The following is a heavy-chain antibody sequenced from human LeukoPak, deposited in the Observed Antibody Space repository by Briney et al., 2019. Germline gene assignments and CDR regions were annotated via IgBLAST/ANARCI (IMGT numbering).Heavy chain of an antibody. V-gene: IGHV4-59*01. CDR1: GGSISSYC. J-gene: IGHJ2*01. CDR2: IYYSGST. D-gene: IGHD6-13*01. CDR3: AREKGGAAAVDWYFDL. Sequence: SETLSLTCTVSGGSISSYCWSWIRQPPGKGLEWIGYIYYSGSTNYNPSLKSRVTISVDTSKNQFSLKLSSVTAADTAVYYCAREKGGAAAVDWYFDLWGRGTLVTVSS.